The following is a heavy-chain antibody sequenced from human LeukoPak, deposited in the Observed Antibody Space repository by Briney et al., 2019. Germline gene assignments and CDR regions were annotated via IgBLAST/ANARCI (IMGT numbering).Heavy chain of an antibody. CDR3: ARHTGYCEYVVCFDY. V-gene: IGHV4-39*01. Sequence: SETLSLTCSVSGDSISSSSSYWGCIRQPPGKGLEWIGDIYYGGSTYYNTSLKSRVTISVDASKNHFSLKLSSVTAADTAVYYCARHTGYCEYVVCFDYWGQGTLVTVSS. J-gene: IGHJ4*02. CDR2: IYYGGST. D-gene: IGHD3-16*01. CDR1: GDSISSSSSY.